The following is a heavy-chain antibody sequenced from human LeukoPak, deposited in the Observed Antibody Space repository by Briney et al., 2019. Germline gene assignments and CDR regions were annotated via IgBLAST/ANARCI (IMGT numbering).Heavy chain of an antibody. J-gene: IGHJ3*01. CDR3: ARDATWNYYPSRLIA. CDR1: GFTFSSYS. D-gene: IGHD1-7*01. CDR2: ISSSSSYI. Sequence: GGSLRLSCAASGFTFSSYSMNWVRQAPGKGLEWVSSISSSSSYIYYADSVKGRFTISRDNAKNSLYLQMNSLRAEDTAVYYCARDATWNYYPSRLIAWGQGTMVTVSS. V-gene: IGHV3-21*01.